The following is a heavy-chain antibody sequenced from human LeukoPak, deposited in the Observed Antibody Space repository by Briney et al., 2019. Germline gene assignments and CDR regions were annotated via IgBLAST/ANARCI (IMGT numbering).Heavy chain of an antibody. D-gene: IGHD3-10*01. CDR3: ARVRMVRGVITYYYYGMDV. J-gene: IGHJ6*02. CDR2: INHSGST. V-gene: IGHV4-34*01. Sequence: SSETLSLTCAVYGGSFSGYYWSWIRQPPGKGLEWIGEINHSGSTSYNPSLKSRVTISVDTSKNQFSLKLSSVTAADTAVYYCARVRMVRGVITYYYYGMDVWGQGTTVTVSS. CDR1: GGSFSGYY.